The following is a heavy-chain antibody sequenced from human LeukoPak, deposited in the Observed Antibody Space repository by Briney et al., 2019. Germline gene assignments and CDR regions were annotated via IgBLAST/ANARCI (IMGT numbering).Heavy chain of an antibody. CDR2: IIPIFGTA. J-gene: IGHJ4*02. D-gene: IGHD3-3*01. Sequence: SVKVSSKASGGTFTSYAVSWVRQAPGQGLEWMGGIIPIFGTANYAQKFQGRVTITADESTSTAYMELSSLRSEDTAVYYCARELESDFWSGYYVGGFDYWGQGTLVTVSS. V-gene: IGHV1-69*13. CDR3: ARELESDFWSGYYVGGFDY. CDR1: GGTFTSYA.